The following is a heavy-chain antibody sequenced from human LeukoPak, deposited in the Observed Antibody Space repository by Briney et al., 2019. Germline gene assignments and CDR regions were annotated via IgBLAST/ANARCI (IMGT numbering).Heavy chain of an antibody. V-gene: IGHV3-23*01. D-gene: IGHD4-17*01. CDR2: ITGSGGTT. J-gene: IGHJ4*02. CDR3: AKRGLTTVTTVDY. Sequence: PGGSLRLSCAASGFTFSTYAMSWVRQAPGKGLEWVSTITGSGGTTYYADSVKGRFTISRDNSKNTLYLQMNSLRAEDTAVYYCAKRGLTTVTTVDYWGQGTLVTVSS. CDR1: GFTFSTYA.